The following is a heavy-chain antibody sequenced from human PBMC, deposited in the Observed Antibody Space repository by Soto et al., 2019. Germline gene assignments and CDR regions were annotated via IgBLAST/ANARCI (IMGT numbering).Heavy chain of an antibody. CDR2: IYSGGST. J-gene: IGHJ3*01. V-gene: IGHV3-53*01. CDR1: GFTFSSND. D-gene: IGHD3-22*01. CDR3: ATRPLLPGAP. Sequence: EVQLVESGGGLIQPGGSLRLSCAASGFTFSSNDMNWVHQATGKGLEWVSLIYSGGSTYYADSVKGRFTISRDNSKNTLYLQMSSLRAEDTAVYYCATRPLLPGAPWGQGTMVTVSS.